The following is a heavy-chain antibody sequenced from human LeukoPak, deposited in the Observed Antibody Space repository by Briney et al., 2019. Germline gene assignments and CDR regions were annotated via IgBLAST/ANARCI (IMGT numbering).Heavy chain of an antibody. D-gene: IGHD2-15*01. Sequence: SVKVSCKASGDTSGRYGISWVRQAPGQGLEWMGRIIPMFGVTKYVEKFQGRVTITADASTSTVYMELSSLTSEDTAVYFCAREGGEFCSGGACHHWYFDLWGRGTLVTVSS. J-gene: IGHJ2*01. CDR3: AREGGEFCSGGACHHWYFDL. CDR1: GDTSGRYG. CDR2: IIPMFGVT. V-gene: IGHV1-69*15.